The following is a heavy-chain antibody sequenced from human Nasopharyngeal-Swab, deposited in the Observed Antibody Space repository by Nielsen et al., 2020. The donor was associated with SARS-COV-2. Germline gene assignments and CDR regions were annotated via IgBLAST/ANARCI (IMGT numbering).Heavy chain of an antibody. V-gene: IGHV1-3*01. CDR2: INAGNGNT. D-gene: IGHD3-10*01. J-gene: IGHJ6*02. Sequence: ASVKVSCKASGGTFSSYAISWVRQATGQRLEWMGWINAGNGNTKYSQKFQGRVTITRDTSASTAYMELSSLRSEDTAVYYCASPYQGVIDYYGMDVWGQGTTVTVSS. CDR3: ASPYQGVIDYYGMDV. CDR1: GGTFSSYA.